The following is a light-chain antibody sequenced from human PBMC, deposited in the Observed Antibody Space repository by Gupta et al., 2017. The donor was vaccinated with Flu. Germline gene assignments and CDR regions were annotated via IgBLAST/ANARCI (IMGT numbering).Light chain of an antibody. CDR2: DDN. V-gene: IGLV3-21*02. CDR1: NIGSKS. CDR3: QVWDTDSDHYYV. J-gene: IGLJ1*01. Sequence: YVLPQPPSVSAAPGQTARITCEGSNIGSKSVHWYQHKWGQAPVLVFYDDNDRHSGIPERFSGSNSGNTATLIISRVEAGDEADYYCQVWDTDSDHYYVFGSGTKVTVL.